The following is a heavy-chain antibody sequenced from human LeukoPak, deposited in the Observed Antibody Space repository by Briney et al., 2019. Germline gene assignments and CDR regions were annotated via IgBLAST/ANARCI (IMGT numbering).Heavy chain of an antibody. CDR2: ISAYNGNT. D-gene: IGHD2-2*01. CDR1: GYTFTSYG. J-gene: IGHJ6*02. CDR3: ARKGIVVVVPAANYYYYYGMDV. V-gene: IGHV1-18*01. Sequence: ASVKVSCKASGYTFTSYGISGVRQAPGQGLEWMGWISAYNGNTNYAQKLQGRVTMTTDTSTSTAYMELRSLRSDDTAVYYCARKGIVVVVPAANYYYYYGMDVWGQGTTVTVSS.